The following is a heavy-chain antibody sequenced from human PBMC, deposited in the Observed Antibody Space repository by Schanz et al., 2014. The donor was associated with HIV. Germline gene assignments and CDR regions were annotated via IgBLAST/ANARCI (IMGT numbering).Heavy chain of an antibody. V-gene: IGHV3-30*18. CDR2: SSHDGSVK. J-gene: IGHJ3*02. D-gene: IGHD1-26*01. Sequence: QVQLVESGGGVVQPGRSLRLSCAVSGFTFSNYGIHWVRQAPGKGLEWVAVSSHDGSVKFYGDSVKGRFTISRDNSKNTLYLQMNSLRAEDTAVYYCAKDGSWEAFDVFDIWGQGTVVTVSS. CDR1: GFTFSNYG. CDR3: AKDGSWEAFDVFDI.